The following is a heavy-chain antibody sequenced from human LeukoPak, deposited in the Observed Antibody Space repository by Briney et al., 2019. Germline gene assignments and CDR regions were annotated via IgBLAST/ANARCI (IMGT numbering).Heavy chain of an antibody. CDR3: ARESAIFGVAP. J-gene: IGHJ5*02. V-gene: IGHV3-30-3*01. D-gene: IGHD3-3*01. CDR2: ISYDGSNK. Sequence: GRSLRLSCAASGFTFSSYAMHWVRQAPGKGLEWVAIISYDGSNKYYADSVKGRFTISRDNSKNTLYLQMNSLRAEDTAVYYCARESAIFGVAPWGQGTLVTVSS. CDR1: GFTFSSYA.